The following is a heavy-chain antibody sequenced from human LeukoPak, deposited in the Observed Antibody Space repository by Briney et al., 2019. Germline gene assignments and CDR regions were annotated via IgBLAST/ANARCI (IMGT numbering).Heavy chain of an antibody. CDR3: ASSLAVAGTGGLDP. CDR2: IIPIFGTA. CDR1: GITFSSYA. D-gene: IGHD6-19*01. V-gene: IGHV1-69*06. J-gene: IGHJ5*02. Sequence: SLKISCNTSGITFSSYAISWVRQAPGQGLEWLRGIIPIFGTANYAQKFQGRVTITADKSTSTAYMELSSLRSEDTAVYYCASSLAVAGTGGLDPWGQGTLVTVSS.